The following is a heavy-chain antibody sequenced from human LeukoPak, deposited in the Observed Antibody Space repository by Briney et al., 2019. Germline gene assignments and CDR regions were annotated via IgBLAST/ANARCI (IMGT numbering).Heavy chain of an antibody. V-gene: IGHV5-10-1*01. J-gene: IGHJ6*02. CDR3: ARLCPRYHCGMDG. Sequence: GGSLRLSCRGSRYSFTNYWNIWVRQMPGKGLEWMGRIYPSDSYTNYSPSFQGHVTISADKSISTAYVQCSGLKAADTAMYYCARLCPRYHCGMDGWVQGATVSVSS. CDR1: RYSFTNYW. CDR2: IYPSDSYT.